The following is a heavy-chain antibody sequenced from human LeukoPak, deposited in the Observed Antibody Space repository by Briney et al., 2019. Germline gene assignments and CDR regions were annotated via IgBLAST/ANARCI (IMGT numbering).Heavy chain of an antibody. CDR3: ARGHHIGAVTTGEGAFDI. V-gene: IGHV1-8*01. CDR2: MNPNSGNT. Sequence: GASVKVSCKASGYTFTSYDINWVRQATGQGLEWMGWMNPNSGNTGYAQKFQGRVTMTRNTSISTAYMELSSLRSDDTAVYYCARGHHIGAVTTGEGAFDIWGQGTMVTVSS. J-gene: IGHJ3*02. CDR1: GYTFTSYD. D-gene: IGHD4-17*01.